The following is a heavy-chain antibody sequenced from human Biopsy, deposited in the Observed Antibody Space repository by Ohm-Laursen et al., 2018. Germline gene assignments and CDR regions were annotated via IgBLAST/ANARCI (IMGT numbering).Heavy chain of an antibody. D-gene: IGHD6-19*01. Sequence: SLRLSCAASGFTLSSYSMNWVRQTPGKGLEWVSTISSSSDNIYYVDSVKGRSTVSKENGKNSLYLHMNSLRAEDTAVYYCTSYSSHRSPGDRHDLWGQGTLVTVPS. J-gene: IGHJ5*02. CDR2: ISSSSDNI. CDR3: TSYSSHRSPGDRHDL. V-gene: IGHV3-21*01. CDR1: GFTLSSYS.